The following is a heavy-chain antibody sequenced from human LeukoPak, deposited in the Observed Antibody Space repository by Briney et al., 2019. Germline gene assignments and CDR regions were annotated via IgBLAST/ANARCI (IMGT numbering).Heavy chain of an antibody. J-gene: IGHJ4*02. CDR3: ARVPWLADY. CDR1: GFTFSSYA. D-gene: IGHD6-19*01. Sequence: GGSLRLSCAASGFTFSSYAMSWVRQAPGKGLEWVSRINSDGSSTSYADSVKGRFTISRDNAKNTLYLQMNSLRAEDTAVYYCARVPWLADYWGQGTLVTVSS. V-gene: IGHV3-74*01. CDR2: INSDGSST.